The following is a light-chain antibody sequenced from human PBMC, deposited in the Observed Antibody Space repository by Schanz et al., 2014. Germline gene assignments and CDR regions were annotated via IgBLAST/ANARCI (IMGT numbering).Light chain of an antibody. CDR1: QSVSSNY. Sequence: EVVLTQSPGTLSLSPGERATLSCRASQSVSSNYLAWYQQKPGQAPRLLIYGASTRAAGIPARISGSGSGTEFTLNISSLQPADVATYYCLRYNRCLWTFGLGTKVEVK. CDR3: LRYNRCLWT. J-gene: IGKJ1*01. V-gene: IGKV3-20*01. CDR2: GAS.